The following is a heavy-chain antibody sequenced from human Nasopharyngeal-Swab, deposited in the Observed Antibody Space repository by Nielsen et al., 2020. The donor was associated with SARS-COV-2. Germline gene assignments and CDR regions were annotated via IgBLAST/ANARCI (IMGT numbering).Heavy chain of an antibody. CDR1: GFPFSSSW. Sequence: LSLTCAASGFPFSSSWMSWVRQAPGKGLEWVANIKQDGSEKYYVDSVKGRFTISRDNAKNSLYLQMNSLRAEDTAVYYCARVEGGYCSSTSCFSYYFDYWGQGTLVTVSS. D-gene: IGHD2-2*03. CDR3: ARVEGGYCSSTSCFSYYFDY. V-gene: IGHV3-7*01. CDR2: IKQDGSEK. J-gene: IGHJ4*02.